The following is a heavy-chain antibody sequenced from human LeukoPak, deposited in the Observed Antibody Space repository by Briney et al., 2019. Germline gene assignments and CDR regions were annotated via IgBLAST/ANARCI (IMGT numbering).Heavy chain of an antibody. Sequence: SVKVSCKASGFTFSSSAMQWVRQARGQRLEWIGWIVVGSGNTNYAQKFQGRVSITRDMSTSTANMELSSLRSEDTAVYYCAAVTMVRGVISADYWGQGTLVTVSS. CDR2: IVVGSGNT. V-gene: IGHV1-58*02. J-gene: IGHJ4*02. CDR1: GFTFSSSA. D-gene: IGHD3-10*01. CDR3: AAVTMVRGVISADY.